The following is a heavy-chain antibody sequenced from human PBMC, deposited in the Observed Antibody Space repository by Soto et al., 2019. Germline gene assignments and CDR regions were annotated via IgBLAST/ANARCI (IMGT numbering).Heavy chain of an antibody. Sequence: GASVKVSCKAFGYTFTVYYIHWVRQAPGQGLEWMGIINPSGGNTVYAQKFQGRVTMTRDTSTSTVYMELSSLRSDDTAVYYCARAQYCGGDCYFGSFDNWGQGTLVTVSS. CDR2: INPSGGNT. CDR1: GYTFTVYY. V-gene: IGHV1-46*01. CDR3: ARAQYCGGDCYFGSFDN. J-gene: IGHJ4*02. D-gene: IGHD2-21*02.